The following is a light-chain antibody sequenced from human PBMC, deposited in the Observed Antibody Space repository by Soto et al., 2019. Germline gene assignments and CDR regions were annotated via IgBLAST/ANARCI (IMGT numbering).Light chain of an antibody. V-gene: IGKV3-11*01. Sequence: EIVLTQSPATLSLSPGERATLSCRASQSVSSYLAWYQQKPGQAPRLLISDASNRATGIPARFSGSRSGTDFTLTINSLEPEDFAVYYCQHRTNWPTWTFGQGTKVDIK. CDR1: QSVSSY. CDR3: QHRTNWPTWT. CDR2: DAS. J-gene: IGKJ1*01.